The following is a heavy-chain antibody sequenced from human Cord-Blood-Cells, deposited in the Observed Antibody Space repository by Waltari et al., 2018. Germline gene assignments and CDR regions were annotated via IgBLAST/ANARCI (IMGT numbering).Heavy chain of an antibody. Sequence: QLQLQESGPGLVKPSETLSLTCTVSGGSISSSSYYWGWLRQPPGKGLEWIGSIYYSGSTYYNPSLKSRVTISVDTSKNQFSLKLSSVTAADTAVYYCARMSYWGSRAFDIWGQGTMVTVSS. V-gene: IGHV4-39*01. CDR1: GGSISSSSYY. D-gene: IGHD7-27*01. CDR3: ARMSYWGSRAFDI. CDR2: IYYSGST. J-gene: IGHJ3*02.